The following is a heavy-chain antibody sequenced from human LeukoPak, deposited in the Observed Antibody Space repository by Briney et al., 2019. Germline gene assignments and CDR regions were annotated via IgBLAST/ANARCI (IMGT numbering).Heavy chain of an antibody. V-gene: IGHV4-4*07. J-gene: IGHJ5*02. CDR3: ARERAGSGYSGHDGGWFDP. CDR2: IYSSGSS. Sequence: NPSETLSLTXTVSGGSISSYYWSWIWQTAGKELEWIGRIYSSGSSSFNPSLKSRVTMSVDTSKNQFSLKLSSVTAADTAVYYCARERAGSGYSGHDGGWFDPWGQGTLVTVSS. CDR1: GGSISSYY. D-gene: IGHD5-12*01.